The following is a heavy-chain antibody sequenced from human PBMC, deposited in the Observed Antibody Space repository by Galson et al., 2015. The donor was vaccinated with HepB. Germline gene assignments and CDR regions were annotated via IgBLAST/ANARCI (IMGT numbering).Heavy chain of an antibody. Sequence: SLRLSCAASGFTFSSYAMSWVRQAPGKGLEWVSGISGSGGSTYYADSVKGRFTISRDNSKNTLYLQMNSLGAEDTALYYCAKSFGSWDYYYYGVDVWGQGTMVTVSS. CDR1: GFTFSSYA. CDR2: ISGSGGST. V-gene: IGHV3-23*01. CDR3: AKSFGSWDYYYYGVDV. D-gene: IGHD3-10*01. J-gene: IGHJ6*02.